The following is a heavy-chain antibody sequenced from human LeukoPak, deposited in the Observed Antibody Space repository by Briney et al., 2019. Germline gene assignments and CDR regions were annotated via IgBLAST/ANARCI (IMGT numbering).Heavy chain of an antibody. CDR3: ARALPGCGSTNCYGLET. J-gene: IGHJ5*02. CDR1: GGSISSGSYY. CDR2: IYTSGST. V-gene: IGHV4-61*02. D-gene: IGHD2-2*01. Sequence: SETLSLTCTVSGGSISSGSYYWSWIRQPAGKGLEWIGRIYTSGSTNYNPSLKSRVTISVDMSKNQVSLKLSSVTAADTAVYYCARALPGCGSTNCYGLETWGQGTLVTVSS.